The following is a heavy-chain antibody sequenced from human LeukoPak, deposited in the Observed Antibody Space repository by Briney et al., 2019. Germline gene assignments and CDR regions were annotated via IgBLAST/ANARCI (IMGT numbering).Heavy chain of an antibody. CDR3: ARGSGYCSGGSCYRGFDY. CDR1: GFTFSSYS. J-gene: IGHJ4*02. CDR2: ISSSSSYI. D-gene: IGHD2-15*01. Sequence: GGSLRLSCAASGFTFSSYSMNWVRQAPGKGLEWVSSISSSSSYIYYADSVKGRFTISRDNAKNSLYLQMNSLRAEDTAVYYCARGSGYCSGGSCYRGFDYWGQGTLVTVSS. V-gene: IGHV3-21*01.